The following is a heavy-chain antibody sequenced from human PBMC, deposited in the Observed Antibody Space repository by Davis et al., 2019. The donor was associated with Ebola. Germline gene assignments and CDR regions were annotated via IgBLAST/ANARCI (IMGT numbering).Heavy chain of an antibody. V-gene: IGHV3-23*01. J-gene: IGHJ4*02. CDR1: GFTFSSYA. Sequence: GESPKIPCAAPGFTFSSYAMSWVRQAPGKGLEWVSAISGSGGSTYYADSVKGRFTISRDNSKNTLYLRMTSLSADDTAVYYCARDSMVDGYYFDYWGQGTLVTVSS. D-gene: IGHD3-10*01. CDR2: ISGSGGST. CDR3: ARDSMVDGYYFDY.